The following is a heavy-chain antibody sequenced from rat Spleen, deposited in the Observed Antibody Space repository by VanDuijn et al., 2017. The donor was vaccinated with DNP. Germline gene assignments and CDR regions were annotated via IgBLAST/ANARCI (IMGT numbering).Heavy chain of an antibody. D-gene: IGHD1-2*01. Sequence: EVQLVESGGGLVQPGGSLKLSCAASGFNFSDYNMAWVRQTPKKGLEWVTAILFDGSRTYYRDSVKGRFTISRDNAKSTLFLQMNSLRSEDMATYYCARWSSSHWYFDFWGPGTMVTVSS. CDR1: GFNFSDYN. J-gene: IGHJ1*01. V-gene: IGHV5S10*01. CDR3: ARWSSSHWYFDF. CDR2: ILFDGSRT.